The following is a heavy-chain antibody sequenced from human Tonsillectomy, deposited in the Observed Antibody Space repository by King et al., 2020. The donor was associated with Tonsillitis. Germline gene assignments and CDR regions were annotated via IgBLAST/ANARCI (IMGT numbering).Heavy chain of an antibody. D-gene: IGHD6-19*01. CDR3: ARAGVVAVAGMFAEYFQN. J-gene: IGHJ1*01. Sequence: HVQLVQSGAEVKKPGASVKVSCKASGYTFTGYYMHWVRQAPGQGLVWMGWINPNSGGTNYVQKFQGRVTMTRDTSISTPYMELSSLRSDDAAVYYCARAGVVAVAGMFAEYFQNWGQGALVTVSS. CDR1: GYTFTGYY. CDR2: INPNSGGT. V-gene: IGHV1-2*02.